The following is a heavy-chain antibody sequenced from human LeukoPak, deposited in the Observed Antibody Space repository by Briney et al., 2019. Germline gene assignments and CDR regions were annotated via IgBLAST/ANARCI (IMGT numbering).Heavy chain of an antibody. D-gene: IGHD4-17*01. CDR2: IYYSGST. CDR3: ARPVTTAVDWFDP. Sequence: SETLSLTCTVSGGSISSSSYYWAWIRQPPGKGLEWIGSIYYSGSTYYNPSLESRVTISVDTSKNQFSLKLSSVTAADTAVYYCARPVTTAVDWFDPWGQGTLVTVSS. J-gene: IGHJ5*02. CDR1: GGSISSSSYY. V-gene: IGHV4-39*01.